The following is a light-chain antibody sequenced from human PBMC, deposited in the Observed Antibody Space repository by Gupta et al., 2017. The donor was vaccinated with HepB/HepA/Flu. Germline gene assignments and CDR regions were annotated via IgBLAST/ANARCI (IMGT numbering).Light chain of an antibody. CDR1: SSDIGSDNY. CDR2: DGT. J-gene: IGLJ3*02. Sequence: QSALTQPASVSESPGQSITISCTGSSSDIGSDNYVSWYQQHPGKAPKLIIFDGTNRPSGLSDRFAGSKSGNTASLTISGLQAEDEADYYCSSYTTSSTWVFGGGTKLTVL. CDR3: SSYTTSSTWV. V-gene: IGLV2-14*01.